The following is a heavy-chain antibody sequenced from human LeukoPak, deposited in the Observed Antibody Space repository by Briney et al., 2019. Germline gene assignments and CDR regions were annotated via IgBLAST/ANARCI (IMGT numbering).Heavy chain of an antibody. CDR2: INPNSGGT. D-gene: IGHD6-13*01. J-gene: IGHJ2*01. CDR1: GYAFTGYY. V-gene: IGHV1-2*02. Sequence: ASVKVSCKASGYAFTGYYMHWVRQAPGQVLEWMGWINPNSGGTSFAQKFQGRVTMTRDTSISTAYMELSSLRSDDTALYYCARAGAASAPDWFFDLWGRGTLVTVSS. CDR3: ARAGAASAPDWFFDL.